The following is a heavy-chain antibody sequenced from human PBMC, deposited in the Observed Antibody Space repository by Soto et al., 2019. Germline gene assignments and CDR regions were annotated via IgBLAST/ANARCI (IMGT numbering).Heavy chain of an antibody. CDR3: AHRGYYGSGNNFDY. Sequence: QITLKESGPTLVKPTQTLTLTCTFSGFSLSTSGLGVGWIRQPPGKALEWLALIYWDDDKRYSPSLKSRLTITKDTSKNQVVLTMTNMDPVDTATYYCAHRGYYGSGNNFDYWGQGTLVTVSS. D-gene: IGHD3-10*01. CDR2: IYWDDDK. CDR1: GFSLSTSGLG. J-gene: IGHJ4*02. V-gene: IGHV2-5*02.